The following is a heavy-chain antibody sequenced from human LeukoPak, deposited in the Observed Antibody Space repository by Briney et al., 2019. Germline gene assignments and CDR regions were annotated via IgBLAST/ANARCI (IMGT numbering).Heavy chain of an antibody. CDR1: GFTFSSYS. V-gene: IGHV3-21*01. Sequence: KPGGSLRLSCAASGFTFSSYSMNWVRQAPGKGLEWVSSISSSSSYIYYADSVKGRFTISRDNAKNSLYLQMNSLRAEDTAVYYCARDLIAAGSEGSGYWGQGTLVTVSS. J-gene: IGHJ4*02. CDR2: ISSSSSYI. CDR3: ARDLIAAGSEGSGY. D-gene: IGHD6-13*01.